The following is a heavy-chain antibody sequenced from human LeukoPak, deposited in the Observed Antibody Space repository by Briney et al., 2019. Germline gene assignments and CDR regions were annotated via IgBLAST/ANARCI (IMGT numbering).Heavy chain of an antibody. CDR3: AKDSLLGVVVPAAIGWFDP. J-gene: IGHJ5*02. V-gene: IGHV3-30*02. D-gene: IGHD2-2*02. CDR1: GFTFSSYG. Sequence: QAGGSLRLSCAASGFTFSSYGMHWVRQAPGKGLEWVAFIRYDGSNKYYADSVKGRFTISSDNSKNTLYLQMNSLRAEDTAVYYCAKDSLLGVVVPAAIGWFDPWGQGTLVTVSS. CDR2: IRYDGSNK.